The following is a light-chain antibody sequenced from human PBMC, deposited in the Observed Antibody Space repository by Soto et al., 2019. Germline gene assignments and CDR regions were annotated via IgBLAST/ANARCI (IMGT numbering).Light chain of an antibody. CDR2: GAA. J-gene: IGKJ3*01. CDR3: QQYGDSPVT. CDR1: ASVSKNF. V-gene: IGKV3-20*01. Sequence: EIVLTRSPGTLSLSPGERATLSCWASASVSKNFLAWYQQKPGQAPRLLMYGAAYRPTGIPDRFSGSGSGTDFTLTISRLEPEDFAMYYCQQYGDSPVTFGPGTTVDVK.